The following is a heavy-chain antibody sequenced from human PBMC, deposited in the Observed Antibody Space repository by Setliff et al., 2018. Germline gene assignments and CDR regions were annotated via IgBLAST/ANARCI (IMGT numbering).Heavy chain of an antibody. V-gene: IGHV1-69*05. CDR3: ARDRFYNSWSGTSITAPHDAFDI. Sequence: ASVKVSCKASGGTFSNYDISWVRQAPGQGLEWMGGIIPIFGTTNYAQRFQGGVTITTDESTSTAYMELSSLRSEDTAVYFCARDRFYNSWSGTSITAPHDAFDIWGQGTMVTVSS. D-gene: IGHD3-3*01. CDR1: GGTFSNYD. CDR2: IIPIFGTT. J-gene: IGHJ3*02.